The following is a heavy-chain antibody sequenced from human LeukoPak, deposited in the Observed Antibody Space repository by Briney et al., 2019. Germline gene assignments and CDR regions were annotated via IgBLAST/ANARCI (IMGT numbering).Heavy chain of an antibody. J-gene: IGHJ6*02. CDR1: GGSFSGYY. D-gene: IGHD6-13*01. V-gene: IGHV4-34*01. CDR2: INHSGST. Sequence: PSETLSLTCAVYGGSFSGYYWSWIRQPPGKGLEWIGEINHSGSTNYNPSLKSRVTISVDTSKNQFSLKLSSVTAADTAVYYCARGLPGQQLGFWYYYGMDVWGQGTTVTVSS. CDR3: ARGLPGQQLGFWYYYGMDV.